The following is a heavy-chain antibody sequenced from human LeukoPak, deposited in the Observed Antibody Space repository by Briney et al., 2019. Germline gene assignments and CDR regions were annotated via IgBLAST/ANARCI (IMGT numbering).Heavy chain of an antibody. Sequence: PSETLSLTCTVSGGSISSSTYYWGWIRQPPGKGLEWIGSIYYSGSTYYNPSLKSRVTISVDTSKNQFSLKLSSVTAADTAVYYCARVRAAAIPYYFDSWGQGTLVTVSS. CDR2: IYYSGST. D-gene: IGHD6-13*01. J-gene: IGHJ4*02. CDR3: ARVRAAAIPYYFDS. CDR1: GGSISSSTYY. V-gene: IGHV4-39*07.